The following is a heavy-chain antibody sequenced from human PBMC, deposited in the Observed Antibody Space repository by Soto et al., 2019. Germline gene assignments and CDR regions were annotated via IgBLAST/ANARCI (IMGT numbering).Heavy chain of an antibody. CDR3: AKPIAFGLRFLEWPSFDY. V-gene: IGHV3-30*18. CDR2: ISYDGSNK. J-gene: IGHJ4*02. Sequence: GGSLRFSCAASGFTFSSYGMHWVRQAPGKGLEWVAVISYDGSNKYYADSVKGRFTISRDNSKNTLYLQMNSLRAEDTAVYYCAKPIAFGLRFLEWPSFDYWGQGTLVTVSS. CDR1: GFTFSSYG. D-gene: IGHD3-3*01.